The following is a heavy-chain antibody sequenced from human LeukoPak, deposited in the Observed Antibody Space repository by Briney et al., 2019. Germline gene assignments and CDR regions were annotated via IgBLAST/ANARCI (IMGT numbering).Heavy chain of an antibody. V-gene: IGHV3-21*01. CDR1: GITFRSHS. J-gene: IGHJ4*02. CDR3: AREPLYSSSWYGGNY. D-gene: IGHD6-13*01. Sequence: GSLRVSCAASGITFRSHSMKWGSQAPGQGLERISSISSSSSYIYYADSVKGRFTISRDNAKNSLYLQMNSLRAEDTAVYYCAREPLYSSSWYGGNYWGQGTLVTVSS. CDR2: ISSSSSYI.